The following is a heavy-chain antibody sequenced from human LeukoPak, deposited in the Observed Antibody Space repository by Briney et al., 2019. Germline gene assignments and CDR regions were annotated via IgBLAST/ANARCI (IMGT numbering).Heavy chain of an antibody. CDR1: GFTVSSSF. CDR3: AREVISTPSYFDY. V-gene: IGHV3-53*01. CDR2: IHRDDKT. D-gene: IGHD2-2*01. J-gene: IGHJ4*02. Sequence: GGSLRLSCAASGFTVSSSFIYWVRRAPGKGLEWVSFIHRDDKTCYADSVKGRFTMSRDSSKNTLYLQMNSLGADDAAVYYCAREVISTPSYFDYWGQGILVTVSS.